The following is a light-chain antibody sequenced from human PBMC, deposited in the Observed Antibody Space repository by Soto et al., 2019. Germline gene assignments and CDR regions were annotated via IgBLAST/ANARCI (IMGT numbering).Light chain of an antibody. J-gene: IGKJ1*01. V-gene: IGKV1-39*01. CDR2: AAS. CDR3: LQTYSTHP. CDR1: QSIRNF. Sequence: MHVTRCKSSLSSSLGYIVTITCRASQSIRNFLNWYQQKPGKAPKVLIYAASSLQSGVPSRFSGSGSGTDFTLTISSLPTDATATYSCLQTYSTHPSGQGTNVDIK.